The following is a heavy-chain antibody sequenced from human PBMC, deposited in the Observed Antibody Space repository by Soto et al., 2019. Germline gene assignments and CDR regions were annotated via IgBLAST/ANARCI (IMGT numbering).Heavy chain of an antibody. Sequence: GASVKVSCKASGYPFDTYGINWVRQAPGQRPEWMGWISAYNGQTDYAQNFQGRVTMATDTSTNAAYMELRNLRSDDTAVYYCARDNHEFWNSYFFDPWGRGTLVTVSS. CDR2: ISAYNGQT. V-gene: IGHV1-18*01. CDR3: ARDNHEFWNSYFFDP. J-gene: IGHJ5*02. D-gene: IGHD3-3*01. CDR1: GYPFDTYG.